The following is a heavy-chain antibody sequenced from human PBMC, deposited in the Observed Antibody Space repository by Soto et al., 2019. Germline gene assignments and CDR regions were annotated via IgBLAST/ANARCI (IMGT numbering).Heavy chain of an antibody. CDR1: GGSISSGAYS. CDR3: ARGGAPNYFDY. D-gene: IGHD3-16*01. V-gene: IGHV4-30-2*01. CDR2: ISHSGTT. Sequence: SETLSLTCAVSGGSISSGAYSWNWIRQPPGKDLEWIGYISHSGTTSYNPALKSRVTISVDGSKNQFSLKLSSVTAADTALFYCARGGAPNYFDYWGLGILVTVSS. J-gene: IGHJ4*02.